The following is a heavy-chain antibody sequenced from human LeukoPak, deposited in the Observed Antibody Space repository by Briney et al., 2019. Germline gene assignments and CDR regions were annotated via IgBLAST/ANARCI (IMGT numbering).Heavy chain of an antibody. J-gene: IGHJ4*02. CDR1: GFTFDDYG. CDR3: AKAQGFCSGGSCYSSD. CDR2: ISGSGGST. V-gene: IGHV3-23*01. Sequence: GGSLRLSCAASGFTFDDYGMSWVRQAPGKGLEWVSAISGSGGSTFYADSVKGRFTISRDNSKNTLYVQMNSLRAEDTAVYYCAKAQGFCSGGSCYSSDWGQGTLVTVSS. D-gene: IGHD2-15*01.